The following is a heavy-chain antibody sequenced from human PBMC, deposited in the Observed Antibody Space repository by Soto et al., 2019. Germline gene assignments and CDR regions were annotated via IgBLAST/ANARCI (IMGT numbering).Heavy chain of an antibody. J-gene: IGHJ6*02. CDR3: ARDRLWELLPGYYYGMDV. Sequence: GASVKVSCKASGYTFSSYGITWVRQAPGQGLEWMGWISADNGNTKYAQKLQGRLTMTRDTSASTAYMELSSLRSEDTAVYYCARDRLWELLPGYYYGMDVWGQGTTVTVSS. CDR1: GYTFSSYG. D-gene: IGHD1-26*01. CDR2: ISADNGNT. V-gene: IGHV1-18*01.